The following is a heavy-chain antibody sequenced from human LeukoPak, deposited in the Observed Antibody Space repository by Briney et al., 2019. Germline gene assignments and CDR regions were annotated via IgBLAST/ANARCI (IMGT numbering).Heavy chain of an antibody. CDR1: GFTVSSNY. V-gene: IGHV3-53*01. D-gene: IGHD6-19*01. J-gene: IGHJ4*02. CDR2: IYSGGST. Sequence: PGGSLRLSCAASGFTVSSNYMSWVRQAPGKGLEWVSVIYSGGSTYYADSVKGRFTISRDNSKNTLYLQMNSLRAEDTAVYYCARVSSGWYVADYWGQGTLVTVSS. CDR3: ARVSSGWYVADY.